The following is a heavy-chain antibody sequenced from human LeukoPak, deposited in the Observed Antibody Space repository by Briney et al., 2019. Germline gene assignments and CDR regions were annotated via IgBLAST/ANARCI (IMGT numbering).Heavy chain of an antibody. CDR3: AREPWFDP. V-gene: IGHV1-46*01. Sequence: ASLKVSCKASGYTFTRYYMHWVRQAPGQGLEWMGIINPSGGSTSYAQKFQGRVTMTRDMSTSKVYMELSSLGSEDTAVYYCAREPWFDPWGQGTLVTVSS. CDR1: GYTFTRYY. J-gene: IGHJ5*02. CDR2: INPSGGST.